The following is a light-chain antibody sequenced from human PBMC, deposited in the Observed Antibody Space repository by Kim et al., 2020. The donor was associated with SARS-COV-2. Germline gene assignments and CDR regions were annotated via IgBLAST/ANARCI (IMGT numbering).Light chain of an antibody. CDR3: QSGRL. J-gene: IGLJ2*01. CDR2: EDN. Sequence: SASPVKTVTSSCTRSSGRIASNVVQWYQQRPGSAPTSVIYEDNQRPSWVPDRFSGSIDDSSNSASLTISGLKTEDEADYYCQSGRLFGGGTQLTVL. CDR1: SGRIASNV. V-gene: IGLV6-57*03.